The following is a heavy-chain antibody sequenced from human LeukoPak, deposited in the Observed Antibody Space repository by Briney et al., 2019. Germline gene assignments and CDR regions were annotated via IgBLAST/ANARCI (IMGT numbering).Heavy chain of an antibody. Sequence: SETLSLTCTVSGGSISSGGYYWSWIRQHPGKGLEWIEYIYYSGSTYYNPSLKSRVTISVDTSKNQFSLKLSSVTAADTAVYYCARESGASREVWFDPWGQGTLVTVSS. J-gene: IGHJ5*02. V-gene: IGHV4-31*03. D-gene: IGHD2-8*02. CDR1: GGSISSGGYY. CDR2: IYYSGST. CDR3: ARESGASREVWFDP.